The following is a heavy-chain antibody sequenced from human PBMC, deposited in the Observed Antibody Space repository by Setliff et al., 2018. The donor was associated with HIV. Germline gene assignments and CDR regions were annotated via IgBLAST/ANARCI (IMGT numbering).Heavy chain of an antibody. V-gene: IGHV1-18*01. J-gene: IGHJ6*02. CDR3: ARDGEYQVLHYYYSGMDV. D-gene: IGHD2-2*01. Sequence: ASVKVSCKASGYTFTRYGISWVRKAPGQGLEWMGWISANNGNTKYAKRLQGRVTMTTDTSTSTAYMDLRSLRSDDTAVYFCARDGEYQVLHYYYSGMDVWGQGTTVTVSS. CDR1: GYTFTRYG. CDR2: ISANNGNT.